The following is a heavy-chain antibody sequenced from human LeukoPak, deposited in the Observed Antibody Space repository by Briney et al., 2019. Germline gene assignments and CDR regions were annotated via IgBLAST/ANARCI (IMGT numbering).Heavy chain of an antibody. Sequence: SQTLSLTCTVSGGSINSGGYYWSWIRQHPGKGLEWIGYITHSGSTSYNPSLKSRVTISVDTSNNEFSLRLTSVTAADTAVYYCARGGYYYDTCGPFDYWGQGTLVTVSS. CDR3: ARGGYYYDTCGPFDY. CDR1: GGSINSGGYY. D-gene: IGHD3-22*01. V-gene: IGHV4-31*03. J-gene: IGHJ4*02. CDR2: ITHSGST.